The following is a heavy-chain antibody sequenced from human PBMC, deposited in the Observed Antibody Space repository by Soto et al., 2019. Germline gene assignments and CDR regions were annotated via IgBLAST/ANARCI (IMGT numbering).Heavy chain of an antibody. V-gene: IGHV3-30*18. Sequence: QVQLVESGGGVVQPGKSLRLSCAASGFSFNNYGMHWVRQAPGKGPEWVAVISYDGKIKFYADSGKGRFTISRDNSKNTLYLQMNSLRPEDTAVYYCAKEGYGGYDAPYYYYYGMDVWGLGTKVIVSS. J-gene: IGHJ6*02. CDR1: GFSFNNYG. CDR2: ISYDGKIK. CDR3: AKEGYGGYDAPYYYYYGMDV. D-gene: IGHD5-12*01.